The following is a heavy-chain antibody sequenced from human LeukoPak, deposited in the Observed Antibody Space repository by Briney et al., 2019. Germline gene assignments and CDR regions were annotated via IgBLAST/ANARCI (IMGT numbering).Heavy chain of an antibody. Sequence: SETLSLTCSVSGDSISSGNYYWSWIRQAAGKGLEWIGRIYPSGSTNYNTSLKSRVTISEDTSKNQFSLKLSSVNAADTALYYCARVVEGSVYAFNMWGQGTMVTVSS. D-gene: IGHD5-24*01. CDR1: GDSISSGNYY. CDR2: IYPSGST. J-gene: IGHJ3*02. V-gene: IGHV4-61*02. CDR3: ARVVEGSVYAFNM.